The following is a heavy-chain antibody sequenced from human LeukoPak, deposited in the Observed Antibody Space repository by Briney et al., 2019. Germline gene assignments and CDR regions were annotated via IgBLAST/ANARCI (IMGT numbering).Heavy chain of an antibody. V-gene: IGHV3-48*04. D-gene: IGHD1-26*01. CDR1: GFNFINYN. CDR3: VRAREMDV. CDR2: SSPSSSTV. J-gene: IGHJ6*04. Sequence: GGSLRLSCAGSGFNFINYNMNWVRQAPGRGLEWVSFSSPSSSTVYYADSVRGRFTISRDDARNSLFLQMNSLRAEDTAVYYCVRAREMDVWGKGTTVTVSS.